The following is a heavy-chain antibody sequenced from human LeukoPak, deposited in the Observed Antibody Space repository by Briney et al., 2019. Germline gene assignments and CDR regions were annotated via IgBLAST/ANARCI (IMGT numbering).Heavy chain of an antibody. CDR1: GGTFSSYA. CDR3: ARSGYCSGGSRQAGFDP. V-gene: IGHV1-69*05. D-gene: IGHD2-15*01. J-gene: IGHJ5*02. Sequence: GASGKVSCKASGGTFSSYAISWVRRAPGQGREWMGGIIPIFGTANYAQKFQGRVTITTDESTSTAYMELSRLRSEDTAEYYCARSGYCSGGSRQAGFDPWGQGTLVTVSS. CDR2: IIPIFGTA.